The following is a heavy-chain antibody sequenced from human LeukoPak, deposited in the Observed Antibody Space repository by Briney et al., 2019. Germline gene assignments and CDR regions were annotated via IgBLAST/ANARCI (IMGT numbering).Heavy chain of an antibody. D-gene: IGHD3-10*01. J-gene: IGHJ5*02. V-gene: IGHV1-2*02. CDR2: INPHSGAT. CDR1: GYTFTGYY. CDR3: SRDLLMYYSGSGEST. Sequence: ASVKVSCKASGYTFTGYYIHWVRQAPGPGPEWMGWINPHSGATNYAQKFQGRVTMTRDTSISTAFMELSSLRSDDTAIYYCSRDLLMYYSGSGESTWGQGTQVTVSS.